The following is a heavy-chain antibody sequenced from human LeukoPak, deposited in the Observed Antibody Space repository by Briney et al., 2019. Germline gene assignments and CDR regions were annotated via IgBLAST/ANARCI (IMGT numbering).Heavy chain of an antibody. D-gene: IGHD5-24*01. J-gene: IGHJ4*02. CDR3: ARDAIKLFDY. CDR2: IYYSGST. Sequence: SETLSLTCTVSGGSISSSSYYWGWIRQPPGKGLEWIGSIYYSGSTYYNPSLKSRVTISVDTSKNQFSLKLSSVTAADTAVYYCARDAIKLFDYWGQGTLVTVSS. CDR1: GGSISSSSYY. V-gene: IGHV4-39*07.